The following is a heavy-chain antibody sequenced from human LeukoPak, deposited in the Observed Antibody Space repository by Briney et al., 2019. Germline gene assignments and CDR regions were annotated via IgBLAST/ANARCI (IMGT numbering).Heavy chain of an antibody. CDR2: IYYSGST. Sequence: SETLSPTCTVSGGSISSSSYYWGWIRQPPGKGLEWIGSIYYSGSTYYNPSLKSRVTISVDTSKNQFSLKLSSVTAADTAVYYCARHVRGSYYVYWGQGTLVTVSS. CDR3: ARHVRGSYYVY. D-gene: IGHD1-26*01. J-gene: IGHJ4*02. CDR1: GGSISSSSYY. V-gene: IGHV4-39*01.